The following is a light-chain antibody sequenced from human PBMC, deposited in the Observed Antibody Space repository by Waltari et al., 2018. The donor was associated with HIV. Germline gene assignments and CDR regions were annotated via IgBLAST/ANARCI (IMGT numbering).Light chain of an antibody. V-gene: IGLV2-23*02. CDR2: EVT. Sequence: QSALTQPASVSGSPGQSITLSCTGTSTDVGTYNLVSWYQQYPGKAPKLIIYEVTKRPSGVSKRFSGSKAGNTASLTISGLQADDEADYYCCSYVGTNTFFGTGTKVTVL. CDR1: STDVGTYNL. CDR3: CSYVGTNTF. J-gene: IGLJ1*01.